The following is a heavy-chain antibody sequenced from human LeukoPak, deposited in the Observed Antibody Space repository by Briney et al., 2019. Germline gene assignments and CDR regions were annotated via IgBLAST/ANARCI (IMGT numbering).Heavy chain of an antibody. J-gene: IGHJ4*02. D-gene: IGHD6-19*01. Sequence: GGSLRLSCAASGFTFTNYAMSWVRQAPGKGLEWVSAISGNGGSTYYADSVKGRFTISRDNSKNTLYLQMNSLRAEDTAVYYCAKFRPITSVAGTIFHYWGQGALVTVS. CDR1: GFTFTNYA. CDR2: ISGNGGST. V-gene: IGHV3-23*01. CDR3: AKFRPITSVAGTIFHY.